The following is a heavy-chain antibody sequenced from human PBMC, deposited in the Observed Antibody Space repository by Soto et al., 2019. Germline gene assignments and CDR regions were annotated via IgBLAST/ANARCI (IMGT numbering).Heavy chain of an antibody. CDR3: ARDLPTMDV. CDR2: IRAYNGNT. V-gene: IGHV1-18*01. Sequence: QVQLVQSGAEVKKPGASVKVSCKASGYTFTSYGISWVRQAPGQGLEWMGWIRAYNGNTNYAQKLQGRVTMTTDTCTSTAYMELTSMTSVKTKVFYCARDLPTMDVWGQGTTVTVSS. CDR1: GYTFTSYG. J-gene: IGHJ6*02.